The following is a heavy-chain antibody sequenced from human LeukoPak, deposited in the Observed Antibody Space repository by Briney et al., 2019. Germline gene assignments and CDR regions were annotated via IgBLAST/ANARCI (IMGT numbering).Heavy chain of an antibody. J-gene: IGHJ4*02. CDR2: ISGSGGST. CDR3: AKDDALGYPGGY. CDR1: GFTFSSYA. Sequence: GGSLRLSCAASGFTFSSYAMSWVRQAPGKGLEWVSAISGSGGSTNYADSVKGRFTISRDNSKNTMYLQMNSLRAEDTAVYYCAKDDALGYPGGYWGQGTLVTVSS. D-gene: IGHD2-15*01. V-gene: IGHV3-23*01.